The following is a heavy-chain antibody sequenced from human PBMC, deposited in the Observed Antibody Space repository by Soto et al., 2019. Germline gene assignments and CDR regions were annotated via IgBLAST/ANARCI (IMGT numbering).Heavy chain of an antibody. CDR3: ARPDYGGNYDY. J-gene: IGHJ4*02. CDR2: INHSGST. V-gene: IGHV4-34*01. CDR1: GGSFSGYY. Sequence: QVQLQQWGAGLLKPSETLSLTCAVYGGSFSGYYWSWIRQPPGKGLEWIGEINHSGSTNYNPSLKSRVTISVDTSKHQFSLKLSSVTAADTAVYYCARPDYGGNYDYWGQGTLVTVSS. D-gene: IGHD4-17*01.